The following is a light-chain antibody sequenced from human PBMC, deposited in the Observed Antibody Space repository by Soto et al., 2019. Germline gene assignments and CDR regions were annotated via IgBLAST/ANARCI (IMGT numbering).Light chain of an antibody. CDR2: ASS. V-gene: IGKV1-17*01. J-gene: IGKJ5*01. CDR1: QDIRND. Sequence: DIQMTQSPSSLSAFVGDRVTITCRASQDIRNDLGWYQQKLGKAPKRLIYASSSLQSGVPSRFSGSGYGTEFTLTISSLQPEDFATYYCLQHNSYPLTFGQGTRLDIK. CDR3: LQHNSYPLT.